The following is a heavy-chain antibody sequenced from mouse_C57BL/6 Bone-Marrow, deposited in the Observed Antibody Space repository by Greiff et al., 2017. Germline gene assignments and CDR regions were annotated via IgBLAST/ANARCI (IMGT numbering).Heavy chain of an antibody. V-gene: IGHV14-4*01. CDR3: TTLPKNY. D-gene: IGHD2-1*01. J-gene: IGHJ2*01. CDR2: IDPENGDT. Sequence: VQLKESGAELVRPGASVTLSCTASGFNIKDDYMHWVKQRPEQGLEWIGWIDPENGDTEYASKFQGKATITADTSSNTAYLQLSSLTSEDTAVYYCTTLPKNYWGQGTTLTVSS. CDR1: GFNIKDDY.